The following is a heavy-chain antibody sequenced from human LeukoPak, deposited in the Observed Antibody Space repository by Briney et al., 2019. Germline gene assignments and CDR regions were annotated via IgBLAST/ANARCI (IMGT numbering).Heavy chain of an antibody. CDR1: GGSFSGYY. D-gene: IGHD3-22*01. J-gene: IGHJ5*02. CDR2: IHHSGST. V-gene: IGHV4-34*01. Sequence: SETLSLTCAVYGGSFSGYYWTWIRQPPGEGLEWIGEIHHSGSTNYNPSLKSRVTISVDTSKNQFSLNLSSVTAADTAVYYCAPPPYYYEANGYSVAWGQGTLVTVSS. CDR3: APPPYYYEANGYSVA.